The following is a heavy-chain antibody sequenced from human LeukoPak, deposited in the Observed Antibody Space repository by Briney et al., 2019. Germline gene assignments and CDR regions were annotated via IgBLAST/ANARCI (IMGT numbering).Heavy chain of an antibody. CDR1: GGSISSYY. J-gene: IGHJ6*02. D-gene: IGHD1-26*01. Sequence: PSETLSLTCTVAGGSISSYYWSWIRQPAGKGLEWIGRIYSTGSTNYNPSLKSRVTMSVDTSKNQFSLKLSSVTAADTAVYYCARGGGSYPFPVWGQGTTVTVSS. V-gene: IGHV4-4*07. CDR2: IYSTGST. CDR3: ARGGGSYPFPV.